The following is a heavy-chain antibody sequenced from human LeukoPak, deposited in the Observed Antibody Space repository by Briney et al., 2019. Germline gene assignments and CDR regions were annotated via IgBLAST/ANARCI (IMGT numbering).Heavy chain of an antibody. V-gene: IGHV1-69*04. CDR1: GGTFSSYA. CDR2: IIPILGIA. CDR3: ARETPAVGYCSSTSCYNYYYGMDV. D-gene: IGHD2-2*01. J-gene: IGHJ6*02. Sequence: SVKVSCKASGGTFSSYAISWVRQAPGQGLEWMGRIIPILGIANYAQKFQGRVTVTADKSTSTAYMELSSLRSEDTAVYYCARETPAVGYCSSTSCYNYYYGMDVWGQGTTVTVSS.